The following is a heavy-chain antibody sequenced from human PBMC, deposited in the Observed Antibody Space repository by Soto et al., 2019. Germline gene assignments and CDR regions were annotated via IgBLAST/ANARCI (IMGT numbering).Heavy chain of an antibody. D-gene: IGHD1-7*01. J-gene: IGHJ2*01. CDR3: AKAVSNFGSISYFDL. CDR1: GFTFSSYA. V-gene: IGHV3-23*01. CDR2: ISGSGDST. Sequence: RRLSCAASGFTFSSYAMTWVRQAPGKGLEWVSSISGSGDSTYYTDSVKGRLTISRDNSRNTLYLHMSGLRAEDTAVYYCAKAVSNFGSISYFDLWCRGTLVTVSS.